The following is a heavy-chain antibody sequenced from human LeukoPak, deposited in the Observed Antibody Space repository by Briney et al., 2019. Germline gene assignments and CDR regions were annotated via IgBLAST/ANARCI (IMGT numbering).Heavy chain of an antibody. D-gene: IGHD5-24*01. CDR3: AREGEMATISQGSAFDI. V-gene: IGHV1-69*05. CDR1: GGTFSSYA. J-gene: IGHJ3*02. Sequence: GASVKVSFKASGGTFSSYAISWVRQAPGQGLEWMVGIIPIFGTANYAQKFQGRVTITTDESTSTAYMELSSLRSEDTAVYYCAREGEMATISQGSAFDIWGQGTMVTVSS. CDR2: IIPIFGTA.